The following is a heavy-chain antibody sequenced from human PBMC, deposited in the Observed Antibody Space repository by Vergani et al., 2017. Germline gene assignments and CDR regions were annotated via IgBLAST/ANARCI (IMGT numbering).Heavy chain of an antibody. CDR1: GFTFDDYA. D-gene: IGHD4-17*01. J-gene: IGHJ2*01. Sequence: EVQLVESGGGLVQPGRSLRLSCAASGFTFDDYAMHWVRQAPGKGLEWVSGISWNSGSIGYADSVKGRFTISRDNAKNSLYLQMNSLRAEDTALYYCAKALTTVLYWYFDLWGRGTLATVSS. CDR2: ISWNSGSI. V-gene: IGHV3-9*01. CDR3: AKALTTVLYWYFDL.